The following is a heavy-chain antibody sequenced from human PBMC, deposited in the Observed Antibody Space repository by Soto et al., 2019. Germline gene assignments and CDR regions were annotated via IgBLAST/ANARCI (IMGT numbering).Heavy chain of an antibody. CDR3: ARGSYGASTRGAFDI. D-gene: IGHD4-17*01. CDR1: GFTFSSYA. J-gene: IGHJ3*02. V-gene: IGHV3-30-3*01. Sequence: QVQLVESGGGVVQPGRSLRLSCAASGFTFSSYAIHWVRQAPGKGLEWVAVISYDGSNKYYADSVKGRFTISRDNSNNTLYLQMNRLRAAATAVYYCARGSYGASTRGAFDIWGKGTMVTVSS. CDR2: ISYDGSNK.